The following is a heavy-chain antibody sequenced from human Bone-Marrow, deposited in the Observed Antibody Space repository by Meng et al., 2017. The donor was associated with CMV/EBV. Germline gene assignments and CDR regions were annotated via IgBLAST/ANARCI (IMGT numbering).Heavy chain of an antibody. Sequence: GESLKISCAASGFTFSSYWMHWVRQAPGKGLVWVSRINSDGSDTAYAGSVKGRFTISRDNAKNSLYLQMNSLRAEDTAVYYCARDPCPSGVCYLDSWGQGTTVTVYS. CDR3: ARDPCPSGVCYLDS. V-gene: IGHV3-74*01. J-gene: IGHJ6*02. CDR2: INSDGSDT. CDR1: GFTFSSYW. D-gene: IGHD2-8*01.